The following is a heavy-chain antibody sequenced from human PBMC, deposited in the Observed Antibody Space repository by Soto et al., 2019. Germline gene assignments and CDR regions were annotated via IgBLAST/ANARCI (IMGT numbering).Heavy chain of an antibody. CDR3: ARVRAARPDYSHYGMDV. J-gene: IGHJ6*02. Sequence: ASVKVSCKASGYRLSDYYMHWVRQAPGQGLEWMGWINPNSGGTRYAQKFQGRVTLTLDTAVAVGYMELTGLTSDDTAVYYCARVRAARPDYSHYGMDVWGQGTTVTV. D-gene: IGHD2-15*01. CDR2: INPNSGGT. CDR1: GYRLSDYY. V-gene: IGHV1-2*02.